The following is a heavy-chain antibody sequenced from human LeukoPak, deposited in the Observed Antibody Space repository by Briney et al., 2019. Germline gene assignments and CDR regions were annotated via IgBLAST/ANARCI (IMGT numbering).Heavy chain of an antibody. Sequence: GESLKISCKGSGYSFTSYRIGWVRQMPGKGLEWMGIIYPGDSDTRYSPSFQGQVTISADKSISTAYLQWSSLKASDTAMYYCARHTYDCSSTSCYSFDPWGQGTLVTVSS. CDR3: ARHTYDCSSTSCYSFDP. J-gene: IGHJ5*02. CDR1: GYSFTSYR. D-gene: IGHD2-2*02. CDR2: IYPGDSDT. V-gene: IGHV5-51*01.